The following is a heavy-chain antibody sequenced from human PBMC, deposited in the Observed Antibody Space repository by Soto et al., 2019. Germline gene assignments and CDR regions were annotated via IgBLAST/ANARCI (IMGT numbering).Heavy chain of an antibody. CDR2: ISGSGGST. J-gene: IGHJ3*02. D-gene: IGHD6-13*01. V-gene: IGHV3-23*01. CDR1: GFTFSSYA. CDR3: AKIPHSSSWYLDAFDI. Sequence: EVQLLESGGGLVQPEGSLRLSCASSGFTFSSYAMSWVRQAPGKGLEWVSAISGSGGSTYYADSVKGRFTISRDNSKNTLYLQMNSLRAEDTAVYYCAKIPHSSSWYLDAFDIWGQGTMVTVSS.